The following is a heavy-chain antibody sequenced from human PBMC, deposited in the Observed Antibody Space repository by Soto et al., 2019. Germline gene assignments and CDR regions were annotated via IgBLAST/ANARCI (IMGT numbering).Heavy chain of an antibody. Sequence: LRLSFAASGFTFISYGIHWVRQAPGKGLEWVAVISYDGSNKYYADSVKGRFTISRDNSKNTLYLQMNSLRAEDTAVYYCAKVRTPWANDAFDIWGQGTMVTVSS. CDR2: ISYDGSNK. CDR3: AKVRTPWANDAFDI. J-gene: IGHJ3*02. CDR1: GFTFISYG. D-gene: IGHD2-15*01. V-gene: IGHV3-30*18.